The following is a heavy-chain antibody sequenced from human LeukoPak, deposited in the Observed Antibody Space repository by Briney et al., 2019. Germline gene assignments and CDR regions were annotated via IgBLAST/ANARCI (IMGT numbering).Heavy chain of an antibody. Sequence: PGGSLRLSCAASGFSFSSYSMNWVRQAPGKGLEWVSSISSSSSYIYYADSVKGRFTISRDNAKNSLYLQMNSLRADDTAVYYCARTFGGVIVTPFDYWGQGTLVSVSP. CDR2: ISSSSSYI. V-gene: IGHV3-21*01. J-gene: IGHJ4*02. CDR1: GFSFSSYS. D-gene: IGHD3-16*02. CDR3: ARTFGGVIVTPFDY.